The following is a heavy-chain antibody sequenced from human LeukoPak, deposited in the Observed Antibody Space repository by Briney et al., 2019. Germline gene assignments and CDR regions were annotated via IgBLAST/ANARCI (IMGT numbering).Heavy chain of an antibody. J-gene: IGHJ4*02. V-gene: IGHV3-33*01. CDR3: ARAGIENALDY. D-gene: IGHD5-24*01. Sequence: GGSLRLSCAASGFTFSKYGINRVRQAPGKGLEWVAIIWYDGSNKYLAESVMGRFTISKDNSKNTVYLQTNSLRVEDTAVYHCARAGIENALDYWGQGTQVTVSS. CDR2: IWYDGSNK. CDR1: GFTFSKYG.